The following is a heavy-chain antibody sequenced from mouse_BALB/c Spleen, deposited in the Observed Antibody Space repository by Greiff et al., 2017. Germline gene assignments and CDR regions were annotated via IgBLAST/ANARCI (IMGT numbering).Heavy chain of an antibody. CDR3: ARRGYDVYYAMDY. Sequence: QVQLKESGPELVKPGASVRISCKASGYTFTSYYIHWVKQRPGQGLEWIGWIYPGNVNTKYNEKFKGKATLTADKSSSTAYMQLSSLTSEDSAVYFCARRGYDVYYAMDYWGQGTSVTVSS. J-gene: IGHJ4*01. CDR2: IYPGNVNT. D-gene: IGHD2-14*01. V-gene: IGHV1S56*01. CDR1: GYTFTSYY.